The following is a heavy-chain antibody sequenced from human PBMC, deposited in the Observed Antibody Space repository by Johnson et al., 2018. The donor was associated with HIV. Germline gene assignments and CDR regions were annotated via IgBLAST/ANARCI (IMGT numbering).Heavy chain of an antibody. CDR2: FSWNSGSI. Sequence: VQLVESGGGLVKPGGSLRLSCAASGFTFDDYAMHWVRQAPGKGLEWVSGFSWNSGSIGYADSVKGRFTISRDNSKNTLYLQMNSLRAEDTAVYYCASKAAGTMHAFDIWGQGTMVTVSS. V-gene: IGHV3-9*01. CDR3: ASKAAGTMHAFDI. D-gene: IGHD6-13*01. J-gene: IGHJ3*02. CDR1: GFTFDDYA.